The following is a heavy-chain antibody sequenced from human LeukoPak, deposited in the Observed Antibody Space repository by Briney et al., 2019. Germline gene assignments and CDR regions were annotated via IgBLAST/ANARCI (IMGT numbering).Heavy chain of an antibody. D-gene: IGHD1-26*01. V-gene: IGHV1-46*01. CDR1: GYTFTSYY. J-gene: IGHJ5*02. CDR2: INPSGGST. CDR3: ARDGEWELHRFDP. Sequence: ASVKVSCKASGYTFTSYYMHWVRQAPGQRLEWTGIINPSGGSTSYAQKFQGRVTMTRDTCTSTVYMELSSLRSEDTAVYYCARDGEWELHRFDPWGQGTLVTVSS.